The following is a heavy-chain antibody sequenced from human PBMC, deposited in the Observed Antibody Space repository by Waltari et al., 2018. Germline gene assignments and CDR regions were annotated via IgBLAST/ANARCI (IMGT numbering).Heavy chain of an antibody. D-gene: IGHD4-17*01. CDR2: IYHSGST. Sequence: QVQLQESGPGLVKPSETLSLTCAVSGYSIRSGYYWGWIRQPPGKGLEWIGSIYHSGSTYYNPSLKSRVTISVDTSKNQFSLKLSSVTAADTAVYYCAEGGYGDSLGYWGQGTLVTVSS. J-gene: IGHJ4*02. V-gene: IGHV4-38-2*01. CDR1: GYSIRSGYY. CDR3: AEGGYGDSLGY.